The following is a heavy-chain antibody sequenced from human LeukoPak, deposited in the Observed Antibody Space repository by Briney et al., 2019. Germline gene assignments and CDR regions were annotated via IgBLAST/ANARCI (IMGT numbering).Heavy chain of an antibody. V-gene: IGHV4-38-2*02. CDR2: IYHSGST. Sequence: SETLSLTCSVSGYSISSNYYWVWIRPPPGKGLEWVGSIYHSGSTYYNPSLKSRVTISVDTSKNQFSLKLRSVTAADTAVYCARSRGRLAQLDYWGQGTLVTVSS. CDR1: GYSISSNYY. J-gene: IGHJ4*02. D-gene: IGHD6-25*01. CDR3: RSRGRLAQLDY.